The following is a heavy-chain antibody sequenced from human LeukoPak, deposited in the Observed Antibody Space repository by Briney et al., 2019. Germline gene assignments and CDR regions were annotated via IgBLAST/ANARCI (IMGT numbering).Heavy chain of an antibody. V-gene: IGHV1-18*04. CDR2: ISAFNGNT. Sequence: SVNVSCMVSSYIHPRYGSSGVRQPRGRGLEWMGWISAFNGNTTYAQKLQGRVTMTTDTSTSTAYMELRSLRSDDTAVYYCARSGNTVVRGVIIVTYFDYWGQGTLVTVSS. J-gene: IGHJ4*02. CDR3: ARSGNTVVRGVIIVTYFDY. CDR1: SYIHPRYG. D-gene: IGHD3-10*01.